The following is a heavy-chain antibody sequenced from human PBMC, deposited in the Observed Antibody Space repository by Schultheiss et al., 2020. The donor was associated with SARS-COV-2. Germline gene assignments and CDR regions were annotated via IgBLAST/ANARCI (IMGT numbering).Heavy chain of an antibody. CDR1: GFSLSTSGVG. CDR3: ARDTGDISAGGGFQH. CDR2: IYYSGST. V-gene: IGHV4-39*07. Sequence: SGPTLVKPTQTLTLTCTFSGFSLSTSGVGVGWIRQPPGKGLEWIGSIYYSGSTYYNPSLKSRVTISVDTSKNQFSLKLSSVTAADTAVYYCARDTGDISAGGGFQHWGQGTLVTVSS. D-gene: IGHD2-15*01. J-gene: IGHJ1*01.